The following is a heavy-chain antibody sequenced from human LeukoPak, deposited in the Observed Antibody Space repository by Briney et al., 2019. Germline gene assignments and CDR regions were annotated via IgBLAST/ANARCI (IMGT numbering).Heavy chain of an antibody. CDR3: AKDKVGTIPLFDY. V-gene: IGHV3-23*01. CDR1: GFTFSNYA. Sequence: PGGSLRLSCAASGFTFSNYAMGSVRQAPGKGLEWVSAISGSGGNTYYADSVRGRFTISRDNSKNTLYLQMNSLGAEDTAVYYCAKDKVGTIPLFDYWGQGTLVTVSS. CDR2: ISGSGGNT. D-gene: IGHD1-26*01. J-gene: IGHJ4*02.